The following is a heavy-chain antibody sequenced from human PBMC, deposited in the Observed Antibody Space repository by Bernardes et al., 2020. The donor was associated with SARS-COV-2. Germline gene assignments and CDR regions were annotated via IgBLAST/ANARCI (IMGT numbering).Heavy chain of an antibody. CDR1: GSPIGNYY. Sequence: SETLSLTCTVSGSPIGNYYWSWIRQAPGKGLEWIAYMHHSGSTKYNPSPKSRVTISVDTSKNQLSLKLSSVTAADTAVYYCARGGGYSFGYGDYWGQGTLVTVSS. J-gene: IGHJ4*02. D-gene: IGHD5-18*01. CDR3: ARGGGYSFGYGDY. V-gene: IGHV4-59*12. CDR2: MHHSGST.